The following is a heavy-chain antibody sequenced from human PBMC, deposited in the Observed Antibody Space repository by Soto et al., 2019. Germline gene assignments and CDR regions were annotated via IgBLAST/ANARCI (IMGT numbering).Heavy chain of an antibody. CDR2: ISYDGSNK. V-gene: IGHV3-30*03. CDR3: ARPGRNFWSGRYYFDY. J-gene: IGHJ4*02. CDR1: GFAFSSYG. D-gene: IGHD3-3*01. Sequence: QVQLVESGGGVVQPGRSLRLSCAASGFAFSSYGMHWVRQAPGKGLEWVAVISYDGSNKYYADSVEGRFTISRDIPKNTLYLQMNSLRAEYTAVYYCARPGRNFWSGRYYFDYWGQGTLVTVSS.